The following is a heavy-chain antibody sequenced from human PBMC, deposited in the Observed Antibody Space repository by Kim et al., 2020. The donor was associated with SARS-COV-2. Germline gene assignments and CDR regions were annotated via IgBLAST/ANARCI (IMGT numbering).Heavy chain of an antibody. V-gene: IGHV3-33*01. CDR3: ARDRRVGFDY. D-gene: IGHD1-26*01. J-gene: IGHJ4*02. Sequence: KYYTDSVKGRFTIYRDNSKNTLDLQVYGLGAEDTAVYYCARDRRVGFDYWGQGTLVTVSS. CDR2: K.